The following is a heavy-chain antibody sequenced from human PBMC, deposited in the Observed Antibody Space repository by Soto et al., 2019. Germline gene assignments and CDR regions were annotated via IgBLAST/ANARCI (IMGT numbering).Heavy chain of an antibody. D-gene: IGHD1-7*01. CDR1: GGSISTNNYF. CDR2: IYYTGST. V-gene: IGHV4-39*01. J-gene: IGHJ4*02. CDR3: ARFYWNYNRPADY. Sequence: QVQLQESGPGLVKPSETLSLTCTVSGGSISTNNYFWGWIRQPPGKGLEWIGSIYYTGSTYYNPSLKSRVTISVDTSKNQFSLKLSSVTAADTAVYYCARFYWNYNRPADYWGQGTLVTVSS.